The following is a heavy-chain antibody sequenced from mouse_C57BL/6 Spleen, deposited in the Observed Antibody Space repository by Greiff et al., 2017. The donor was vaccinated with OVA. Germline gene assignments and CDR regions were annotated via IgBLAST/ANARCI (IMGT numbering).Heavy chain of an antibody. J-gene: IGHJ2*01. CDR2: ISDGGSYT. CDR3: ARGRRDWHFDY. D-gene: IGHD3-3*01. CDR1: GFTFSSYA. Sequence: EVQGVESGGGLVKPGGSLKLSCAASGFTFSSYAMSWVRQTPEKRLEWVATISDGGSYTYYPDNVKGRFTISRDNAKNNLYLQMSHLKSEDTAMYYCARGRRDWHFDYWGQGTTLTVSS. V-gene: IGHV5-4*01.